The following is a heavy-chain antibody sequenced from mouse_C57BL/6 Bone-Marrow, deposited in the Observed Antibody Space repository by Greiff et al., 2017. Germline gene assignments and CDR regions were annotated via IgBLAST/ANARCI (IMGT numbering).Heavy chain of an antibody. Sequence: EVQLQESGPELVKPGASVKIPCKASGYTFTDYNMDWVKQSHGKSLEWIGDINPNNGGTIYNQKFKGKATLTVDKSSSTAYMELRSLTSEDTAVYYCARGDYDWFADWGQGTLVTVSA. CDR2: INPNNGGT. CDR1: GYTFTDYN. CDR3: ARGDYDWFAD. D-gene: IGHD2-4*01. J-gene: IGHJ3*01. V-gene: IGHV1-18*01.